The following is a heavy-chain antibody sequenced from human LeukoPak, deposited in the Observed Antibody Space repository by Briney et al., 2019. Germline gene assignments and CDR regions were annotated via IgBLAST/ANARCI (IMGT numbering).Heavy chain of an antibody. V-gene: IGHV1-46*01. J-gene: IGHJ5*02. CDR3: ARGGYYDFWSGYYHPHPPFDP. D-gene: IGHD3-3*01. Sequence: ASVKVSCKASGYTFTSYYMHWVRQAPGQGLEWMGIINPSGGSTSYAQKFQGRVTMTRDTSTSTVYMELSSLRSEDTAVYYCARGGYYDFWSGYYHPHPPFDPWGQGTLVTVSS. CDR2: INPSGGST. CDR1: GYTFTSYY.